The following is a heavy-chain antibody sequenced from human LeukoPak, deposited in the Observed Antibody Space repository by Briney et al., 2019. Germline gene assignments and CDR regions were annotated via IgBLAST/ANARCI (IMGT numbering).Heavy chain of an antibody. CDR1: GFSLSNYG. J-gene: IGHJ1*01. CDR2: MQYDGSVE. D-gene: IGHD6-13*01. CDR3: AKDSSSSWPRAEYFQH. Sequence: GGSLRLSCLVSGFSLSNYGIHWVRQAPGKGLEWVTFMQYDGSVEFYADSVKGRFTISRDNSKNTLYLQMNSLRAEDTAVYYCAKDSSSSWPRAEYFQHWGQGTMVTVSS. V-gene: IGHV3-30*02.